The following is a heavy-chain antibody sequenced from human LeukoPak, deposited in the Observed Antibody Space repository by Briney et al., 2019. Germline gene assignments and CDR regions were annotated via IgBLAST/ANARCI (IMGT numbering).Heavy chain of an antibody. J-gene: IGHJ3*02. CDR2: ISSSSSYI. CDR3: ATPLWFGESPSAFDI. Sequence: GGSLRLSCAASGFTFSSYSMTWVRQAPGKGLEWVSSISSSSSYIYYADSVKGRFTISRDNAKNSLYLQMNSLRAEDTAVYYCATPLWFGESPSAFDIWGQGTTVTVSS. D-gene: IGHD3-10*01. CDR1: GFTFSSYS. V-gene: IGHV3-21*01.